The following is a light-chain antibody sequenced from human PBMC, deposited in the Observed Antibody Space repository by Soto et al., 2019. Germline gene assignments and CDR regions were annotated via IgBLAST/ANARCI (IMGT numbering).Light chain of an antibody. J-gene: IGKJ1*01. CDR2: AAS. Sequence: DIQMTQSPSTLSGSVGDRVTITCRASQTISSWLAWYQQKPGKAPKMLIFAASNLQSGVPSRFSGNASGTTFTLTISSLQPEDVATYYCLQDHTYPWTFGQGTKVDIK. V-gene: IGKV1-5*01. CDR1: QTISSW. CDR3: LQDHTYPWT.